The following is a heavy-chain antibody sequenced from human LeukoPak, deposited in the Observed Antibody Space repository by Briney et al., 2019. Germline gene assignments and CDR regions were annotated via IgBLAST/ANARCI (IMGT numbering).Heavy chain of an antibody. CDR1: GGSIRSGGYS. Sequence: SETLSLTCAVSGGSIRSGGYSWSWIRQPPGKGLEWIGSIYDSVSAYYNPSLKSRVTISIDPSKNQFSLKLSSVTAADTAVYYCARTDYSDYRHMFDYWGQGTLVTVSS. J-gene: IGHJ4*02. CDR3: ARTDYSDYRHMFDY. D-gene: IGHD4-11*01. CDR2: IYDSVSA. V-gene: IGHV4-30-4*07.